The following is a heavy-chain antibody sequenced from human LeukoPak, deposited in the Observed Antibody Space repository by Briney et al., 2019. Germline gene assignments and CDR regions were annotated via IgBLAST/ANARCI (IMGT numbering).Heavy chain of an antibody. CDR3: ARSKAGSSVD. V-gene: IGHV4-39*07. CDR1: GGSTSSSNYY. J-gene: IGHJ4*02. D-gene: IGHD6-6*01. Sequence: SETLSLTCTVSGGSTSSSNYYWGWIRQPPGKGLEWIGSIYYGGITYYNPSLKSRVTISVDTSKNQFSLKLSSVTAADTAVYYCARSKAGSSVDWGQGTLVTVSS. CDR2: IYYGGIT.